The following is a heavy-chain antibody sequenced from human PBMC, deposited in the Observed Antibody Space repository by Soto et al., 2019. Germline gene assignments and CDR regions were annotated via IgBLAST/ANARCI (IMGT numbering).Heavy chain of an antibody. CDR1: GGSFSGYY. D-gene: IGHD6-13*01. CDR2: INHSGST. Sequence: QVQLQQWGAGLLKPSETLSLTCAVYGGSFSGYYWSWIRQPPGKGLEWIGEINHSGSTSDNPSLKSRVTISVDTSKNQFSLKLSSVTAADTAVYYCARGPRIAAAGTGNYGMDVWGQGTTVTVSS. V-gene: IGHV4-34*01. J-gene: IGHJ6*02. CDR3: ARGPRIAAAGTGNYGMDV.